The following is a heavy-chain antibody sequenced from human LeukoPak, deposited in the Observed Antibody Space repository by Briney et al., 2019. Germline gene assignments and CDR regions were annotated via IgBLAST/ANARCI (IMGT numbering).Heavy chain of an antibody. Sequence: ASVKVSCKASGYTFTGYYMHWVRQAPGQGLEWMGRINPNSGGTNYAQKFQGRVTMTRDTSISTAYMELSRLRPDDTAVYYCARDPGVTMVRGDDYWGQGTLVTVSS. V-gene: IGHV1-2*06. CDR1: GYTFTGYY. CDR2: INPNSGGT. D-gene: IGHD3-10*01. J-gene: IGHJ4*02. CDR3: ARDPGVTMVRGDDY.